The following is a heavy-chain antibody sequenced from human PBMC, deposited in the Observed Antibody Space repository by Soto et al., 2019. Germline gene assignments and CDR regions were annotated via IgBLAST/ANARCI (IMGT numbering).Heavy chain of an antibody. CDR3: ARDVHSAYGDYTNWFDP. D-gene: IGHD4-17*01. CDR1: GGTFSSYA. V-gene: IGHV1-69*13. J-gene: IGHJ5*02. CDR2: IIPIFGTA. Sequence: GASVKVSCKASGGTFSSYAISWVRQAPGQGLEWMGGIIPIFGTANYAQKFQGRVTITADESTSTAYMELSSLRSEDTAVYYCARDVHSAYGDYTNWFDPWGQGTLVTVSS.